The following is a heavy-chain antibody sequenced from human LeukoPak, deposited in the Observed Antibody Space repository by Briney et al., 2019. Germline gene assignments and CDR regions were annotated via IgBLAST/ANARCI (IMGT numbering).Heavy chain of an antibody. CDR3: ARRPRIAAAGTRGWFDP. CDR1: GGSFSGYY. J-gene: IGHJ5*02. CDR2: INHSGST. D-gene: IGHD6-13*01. V-gene: IGHV4-34*01. Sequence: SETLSLTCAVYGGSFSGYYWSWIRLPPGKGLEWIGEINHSGSTNYNPSLKSRVTISVDTSKNQFSLKLSSVTAADTAVYYCARRPRIAAAGTRGWFDPWGQGTLVTVSS.